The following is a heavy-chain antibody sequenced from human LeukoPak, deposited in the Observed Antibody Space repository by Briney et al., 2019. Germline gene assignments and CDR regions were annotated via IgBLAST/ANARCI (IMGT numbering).Heavy chain of an antibody. J-gene: IGHJ6*02. D-gene: IGHD2-15*01. Sequence: ASVKVSCKASGYTFTGYYMHWVRQAPGQGLEWMGWINPNSGGTNYAQKFQGRGTMTRATYVLTAYMELSRLRSDDTAVYYCARVVTYCSGGSCYPNDYYYYGMDVWGQGTTVTVSS. CDR1: GYTFTGYY. V-gene: IGHV1-2*02. CDR3: ARVVTYCSGGSCYPNDYYYYGMDV. CDR2: INPNSGGT.